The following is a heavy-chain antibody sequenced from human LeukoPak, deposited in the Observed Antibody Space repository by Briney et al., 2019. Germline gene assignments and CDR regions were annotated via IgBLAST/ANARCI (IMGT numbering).Heavy chain of an antibody. CDR1: GFTFSSYE. CDR2: IKQDGSEK. J-gene: IGHJ6*04. D-gene: IGHD3-10*02. CDR3: AELGITMIGGV. Sequence: SGGSLRLSCAASGFTFSSYEMNWVRQAPGKGLEWVANIKQDGSEKYYVDSLKGRFTISRDNAKNSLYLQMNSLRAEDTAVYYCAELGITMIGGVWGKGTTVTISS. V-gene: IGHV3-7*01.